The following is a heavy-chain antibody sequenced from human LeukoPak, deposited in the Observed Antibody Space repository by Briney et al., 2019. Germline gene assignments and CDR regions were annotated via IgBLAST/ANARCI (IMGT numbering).Heavy chain of an antibody. Sequence: SVKVSCKASGGTFSSYAISWVRQAPGQGLEWMGGIIPIFGTANHAQKFQGRVTITTDESTSTAYMELSSLRSEDTAVYYCARNGKGSGYTLDYWGQGTLVTVSS. D-gene: IGHD3-22*01. V-gene: IGHV1-69*05. J-gene: IGHJ4*02. CDR1: GGTFSSYA. CDR3: ARNGKGSGYTLDY. CDR2: IIPIFGTA.